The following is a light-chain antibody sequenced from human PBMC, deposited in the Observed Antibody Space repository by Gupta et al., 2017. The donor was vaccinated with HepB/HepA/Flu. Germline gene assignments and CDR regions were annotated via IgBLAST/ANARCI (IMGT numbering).Light chain of an antibody. CDR2: GAS. CDR1: QSVSSD. CDR3: QQNNTLLT. Sequence: EIVMTQSPATLSVSPGERATLSCRASQSVSSDLAWYQQKPGQAPRLIIYGASNRAMGIPARFSGSGYEKDFTHTSSRRQYEAFAVYYAQQNNTLLTFGQGTLLDIK. V-gene: IGKV3-15*01. J-gene: IGKJ5*01.